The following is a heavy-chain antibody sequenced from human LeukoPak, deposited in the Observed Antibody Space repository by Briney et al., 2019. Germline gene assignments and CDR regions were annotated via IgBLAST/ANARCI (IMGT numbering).Heavy chain of an antibody. Sequence: SETLSPTCAVYGGSFSGYYWSWIRQPPGKGLEWIGEINHSGSTNYNPSLKSRVTMSVDTSKNQFSLKLSSVTAADTAVYYCARVRYYDFWSGYRRYNWFDPWGQGTLVTVSS. CDR2: INHSGST. CDR3: ARVRYYDFWSGYRRYNWFDP. D-gene: IGHD3-3*01. V-gene: IGHV4-34*01. J-gene: IGHJ5*02. CDR1: GGSFSGYY.